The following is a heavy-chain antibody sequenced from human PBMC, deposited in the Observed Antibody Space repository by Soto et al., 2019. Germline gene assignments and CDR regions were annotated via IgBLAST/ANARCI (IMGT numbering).Heavy chain of an antibody. J-gene: IGHJ6*02. CDR3: ARDLRRMVGGVIIPSYYYYGMDV. Sequence: ASVKVSCKASGYTFTGYYMHWVRQAPGQGLEWMGWINPNSGGTNYAQKFQGRVTMTRDTSISTAYMELSRLRSDDTAVYYCARDLRRMVGGVIIPSYYYYGMDVWGQGTTVTVSS. V-gene: IGHV1-2*02. D-gene: IGHD3-10*01. CDR1: GYTFTGYY. CDR2: INPNSGGT.